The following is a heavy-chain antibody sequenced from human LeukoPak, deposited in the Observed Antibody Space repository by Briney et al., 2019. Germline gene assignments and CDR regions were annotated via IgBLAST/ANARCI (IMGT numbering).Heavy chain of an antibody. D-gene: IGHD2-15*01. CDR1: GYTFTGYY. J-gene: IGHJ5*02. CDR3: ARVTQVYCSGGSCYSTGYNWFDP. Sequence: GASVKVSCKASGYTFTGYYMHWVRQAPGQGLEWMGWINPNSGGTNYAQKFQGRVTMTRDTSISTAYMELRRLRSDDTAVYYCARVTQVYCSGGSCYSTGYNWFDPWGQGTLVTVSS. V-gene: IGHV1-2*02. CDR2: INPNSGGT.